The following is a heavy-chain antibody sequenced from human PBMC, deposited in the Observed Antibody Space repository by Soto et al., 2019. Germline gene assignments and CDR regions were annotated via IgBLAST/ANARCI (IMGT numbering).Heavy chain of an antibody. CDR1: GDSISTNKW. V-gene: IGHV4-4*02. Sequence: QVQLQQSGPGLVKPSGTLSLTCAVSGDSISTNKWWSWVRQPPGKGLEWIGEVYHNGLTNYNASLTSRVTMSVDTSKNQFSLKLTSVTAADTAIYYCARDVAVPGESDRFDYWGQGTLVTVSS. J-gene: IGHJ4*02. D-gene: IGHD6-19*01. CDR2: VYHNGLT. CDR3: ARDVAVPGESDRFDY.